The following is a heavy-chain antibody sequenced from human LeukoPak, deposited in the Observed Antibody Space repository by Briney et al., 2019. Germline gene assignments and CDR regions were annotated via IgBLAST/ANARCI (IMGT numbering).Heavy chain of an antibody. V-gene: IGHV3-15*01. CDR2: IKSKTDGGTT. D-gene: IGHD3-3*01. CDR1: GFTFSSYA. Sequence: PGGSLRLSCAASGFTFSSYAMSWVRQAPGKGLEWVGRIKSKTDGGTTDYAAPVKGRFTISRDDSKNTLYLQMNSLQTEDTAVYYCTTVRSNYDFWSGYYDPPPQYWGQGTLVTVSS. CDR3: TTVRSNYDFWSGYYDPPPQY. J-gene: IGHJ4*02.